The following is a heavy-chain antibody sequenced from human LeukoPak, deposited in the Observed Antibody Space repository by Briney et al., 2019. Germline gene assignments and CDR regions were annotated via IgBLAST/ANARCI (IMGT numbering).Heavy chain of an antibody. Sequence: QTGGSLRLSCAASGFTFSSYAMSWVRQAPGKGLEWVSAISGSGGSTYYADSVKGRFTISGDNSKNTLYLQMNSLRAEDTAVYYCASRLEGYYGSGKSTAIYYYYGMDVWGQGTTVTVSS. CDR1: GFTFSSYA. D-gene: IGHD3-10*01. CDR2: ISGSGGST. J-gene: IGHJ6*02. V-gene: IGHV3-23*01. CDR3: ASRLEGYYGSGKSTAIYYYYGMDV.